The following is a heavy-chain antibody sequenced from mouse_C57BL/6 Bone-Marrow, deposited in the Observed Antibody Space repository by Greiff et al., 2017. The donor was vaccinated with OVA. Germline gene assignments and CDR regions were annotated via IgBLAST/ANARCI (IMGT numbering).Heavy chain of an antibody. V-gene: IGHV5-15*01. D-gene: IGHD1-1*01. CDR3: AIRDYYGSSYWYFDV. Sequence: EVQRVESGGGLVQPGGSLKLSCAASGFTFSDYGMAWVRQAPRKGPEWVAFISNLAYSIYYADTVTGRFTISRENAKNTLYLEMSSLRSEDTAMYYCAIRDYYGSSYWYFDVWGTGTTVTVSS. J-gene: IGHJ1*03. CDR1: GFTFSDYG. CDR2: ISNLAYSI.